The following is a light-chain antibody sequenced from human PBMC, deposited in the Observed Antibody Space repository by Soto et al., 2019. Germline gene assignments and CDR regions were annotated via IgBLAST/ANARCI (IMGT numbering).Light chain of an antibody. CDR1: SSNIGAGYD. V-gene: IGLV1-40*01. Sequence: QSVLTQPPSVSGALGQRVTISCTGSSSNIGAGYDVHWYQRLPGTAPKVLIYGNNNRPSGVPDRFSGSKSGTSASLAITGLQAEDEADYYCQSYDSSMSGSYVFGTGTKLTVL. CDR3: QSYDSSMSGSYV. J-gene: IGLJ1*01. CDR2: GNN.